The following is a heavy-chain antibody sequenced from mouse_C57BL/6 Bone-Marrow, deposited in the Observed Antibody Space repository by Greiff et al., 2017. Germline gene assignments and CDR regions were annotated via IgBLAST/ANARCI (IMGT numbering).Heavy chain of an antibody. CDR1: GYTFTDYY. Sequence: VQVVESGAELVRPGASVKLSCKASGYTFTDYYINWVKQRPGQGLEWIARIYPGSGNTYYNEKFNGKATLTAEKSSSTAYMQLSSLTSEDSAVYFCAITTVVAKDAMDYWGQGTSVTVSS. CDR2: IYPGSGNT. V-gene: IGHV1-76*01. D-gene: IGHD1-1*01. CDR3: AITTVVAKDAMDY. J-gene: IGHJ4*01.